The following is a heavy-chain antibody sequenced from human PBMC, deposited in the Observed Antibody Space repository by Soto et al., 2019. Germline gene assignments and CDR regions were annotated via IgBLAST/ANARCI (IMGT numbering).Heavy chain of an antibody. V-gene: IGHV3-30*18. J-gene: IGHJ4*02. CDR3: AKDIRILTGFDY. Sequence: QVQLVESGGGVVQPGRSLRLSCAASGFTFSSYGMHWVRQAPGKGLEWVAVISYDGSNKYYADSVKGRFTISRDNSKNTLYLQMNRLRAEDTAVYYCAKDIRILTGFDYWGQGTLVTVSS. CDR1: GFTFSSYG. CDR2: ISYDGSNK. D-gene: IGHD3-9*01.